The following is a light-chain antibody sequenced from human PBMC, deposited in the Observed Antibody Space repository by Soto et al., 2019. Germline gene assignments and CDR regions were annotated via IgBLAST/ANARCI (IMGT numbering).Light chain of an antibody. J-gene: IGLJ1*01. CDR2: DVS. CDR1: SSDVGGYNY. Sequence: QSALTQPASVSGSPGQSITISCTGTSSDVGGYNYVSWYQQHPDKAPKLMIYDVSNRPSGVSNRFSGSKSGNTASLTISGLQAEDEADYYCSSYTSSSTLFGTGTKLTVL. V-gene: IGLV2-14*01. CDR3: SSYTSSSTL.